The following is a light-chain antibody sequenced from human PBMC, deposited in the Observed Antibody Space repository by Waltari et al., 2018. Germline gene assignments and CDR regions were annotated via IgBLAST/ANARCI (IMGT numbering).Light chain of an antibody. CDR1: SSNLGSNT. Sequence: QSVLTQPPSASGTPGQRVTVSCSGSSSNLGSNTVTWYQQVPGTAPKLLIYSNNQRPSGVPDRFSGSKSGTSASLAISGLQSEDEADYYCVAWDDSLIGWVFGGGTKLTVL. V-gene: IGLV1-44*01. CDR3: VAWDDSLIGWV. J-gene: IGLJ3*02. CDR2: SNN.